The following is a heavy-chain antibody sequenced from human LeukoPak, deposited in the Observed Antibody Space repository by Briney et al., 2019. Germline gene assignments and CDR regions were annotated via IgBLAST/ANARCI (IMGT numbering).Heavy chain of an antibody. J-gene: IGHJ4*02. Sequence: SETLSLTCTVSGGSISSYYRSWIRQPPGKGLEWIGYIYYSGSTNYNPSLKSRVTISVDTSKNQFSLKLSSVTAADTAVYYCARFSPLGDGYVFDYWGQGTLVTVSS. CDR2: IYYSGST. CDR1: GGSISSYY. D-gene: IGHD5-24*01. CDR3: ARFSPLGDGYVFDY. V-gene: IGHV4-59*01.